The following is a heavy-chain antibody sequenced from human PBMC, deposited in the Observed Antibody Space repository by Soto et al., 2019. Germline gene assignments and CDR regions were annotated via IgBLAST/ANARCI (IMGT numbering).Heavy chain of an antibody. CDR1: GFTFSSYA. D-gene: IGHD2-8*01. V-gene: IGHV3-64D*06. CDR2: ISSNGGST. Sequence: GGSLRLSCSASGFTFSSYAMHWVRQAPGKGLEYVSAISSNGGSTYYADSVKGRFTISRDNSKNTLYLQMSSLRAEDTAVYYCVKGETYATGLCDYWGQGTLVTVSS. J-gene: IGHJ4*02. CDR3: VKGETYATGLCDY.